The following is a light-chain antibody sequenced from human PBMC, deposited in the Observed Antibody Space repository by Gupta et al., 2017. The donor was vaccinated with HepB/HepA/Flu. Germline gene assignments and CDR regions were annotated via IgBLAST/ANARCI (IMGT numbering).Light chain of an antibody. CDR3: QQDSNWPWT. CDR2: GAS. V-gene: IGKV3-15*01. J-gene: IGKJ1*01. Sequence: EIVLTQSPATLSVSPVEIATLPCRASQSVRSNFAWYQQKPGQAPRLLIYGASTRATGIPARFSGSGSETEFTLTISSRQSEDFAVYYCQQDSNWPWTFGQGTKVEIK. CDR1: QSVRSN.